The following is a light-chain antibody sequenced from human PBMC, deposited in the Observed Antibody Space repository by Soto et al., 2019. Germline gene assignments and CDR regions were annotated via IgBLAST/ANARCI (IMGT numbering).Light chain of an antibody. CDR3: AAWDASLNGRV. Sequence: QSVLTQPPSASWTPGQRVTISCSGSSSNVGSGTVNWYQQIPGTAPKLLIYSNEQRPSGVPDRISGSKTGTPASLAISGLQSEDEADYYCAAWDASLNGRVFGGGTKLTVL. V-gene: IGLV1-44*01. J-gene: IGLJ3*02. CDR1: SSNVGSGT. CDR2: SNE.